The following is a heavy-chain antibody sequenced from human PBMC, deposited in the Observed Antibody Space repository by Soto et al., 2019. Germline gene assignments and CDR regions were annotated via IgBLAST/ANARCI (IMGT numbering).Heavy chain of an antibody. Sequence: GGSLRLSCAASGFTFSSYSMNWVRQAPGEGLEWVSYISSSSSTIYYADSVKGRFTISRDNAKNSLYLQMNSLRAEDTAVYYCVVTMVRGVIIPLALWGQGTLVTVSS. CDR2: ISSSSSTI. D-gene: IGHD3-10*01. CDR1: GFTFSSYS. V-gene: IGHV3-48*01. J-gene: IGHJ5*02. CDR3: VVTMVRGVIIPLAL.